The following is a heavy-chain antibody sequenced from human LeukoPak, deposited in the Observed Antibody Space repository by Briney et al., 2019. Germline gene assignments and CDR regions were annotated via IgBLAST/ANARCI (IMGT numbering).Heavy chain of an antibody. D-gene: IGHD3-16*02. Sequence: ASVEVSCKASGYTFTSYYMHWVRQAPGQGLEWMGIINPSGGSTSYAQKFQGRVTMTRDTSTSTVYMELSSLRSEDTAVYYCARAYDYVWGSYRYTAGFDYWGQGTLVTVSS. CDR1: GYTFTSYY. CDR3: ARAYDYVWGSYRYTAGFDY. CDR2: INPSGGST. J-gene: IGHJ4*02. V-gene: IGHV1-46*01.